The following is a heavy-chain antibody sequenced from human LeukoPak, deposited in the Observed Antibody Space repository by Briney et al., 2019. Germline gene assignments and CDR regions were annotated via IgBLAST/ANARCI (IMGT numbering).Heavy chain of an antibody. Sequence: GGSLRLSCAASGFTFTSYSMNWVRQAPGKGLEWVSVIYSGGSTYYADSVKGRFTISRDNSKNTLYLQMSSLRAEDTAVYYCARVRDYGGNYYYYYGMDVWGQGTTVTVSS. CDR3: ARVRDYGGNYYYYYGMDV. CDR2: IYSGGST. D-gene: IGHD4-23*01. CDR1: GFTFTSYS. J-gene: IGHJ6*02. V-gene: IGHV3-66*01.